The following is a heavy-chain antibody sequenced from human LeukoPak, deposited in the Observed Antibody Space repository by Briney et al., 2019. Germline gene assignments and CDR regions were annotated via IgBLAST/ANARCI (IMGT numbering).Heavy chain of an antibody. J-gene: IGHJ4*02. V-gene: IGHV3-30*02. CDR2: IRSDRSIK. Sequence: PGGSLRLSCAASGFTFSSYGMHWVRQAPGKGLEWVAFIRSDRSIKYYADSVKGRFTISRDNSKNTLYLQMNSLRAEDTAVYYCAKDEVTSTSQQQLAWYFDYWGQGTLVTVSS. CDR1: GFTFSSYG. CDR3: AKDEVTSTSQQQLAWYFDY. D-gene: IGHD6-13*01.